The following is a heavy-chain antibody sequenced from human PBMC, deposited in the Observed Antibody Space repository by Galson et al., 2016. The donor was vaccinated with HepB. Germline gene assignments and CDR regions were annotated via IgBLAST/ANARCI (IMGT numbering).Heavy chain of an antibody. CDR3: ANDWYGYMAY. Sequence: SLRLSCADPGSTFSIYSMNWVRQAPGKGLEWISHITSSSSVTYYADSVKGRFTISRDNAKKSLYLQMNSLRDEDTAVYYCANDWYGYMAYWGQGTLVTVSS. J-gene: IGHJ4*02. CDR1: GSTFSIYS. D-gene: IGHD3-9*01. CDR2: ITSSSSVT. V-gene: IGHV3-48*02.